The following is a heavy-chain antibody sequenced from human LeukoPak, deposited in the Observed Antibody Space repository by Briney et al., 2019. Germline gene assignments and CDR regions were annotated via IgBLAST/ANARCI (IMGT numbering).Heavy chain of an antibody. Sequence: SETLSLTCTVSGDSISNYYWSWIRQSPGKGLEWIGYIYPSGSTNYNPSLKSRVTISVDTSMNQFSLKLTSVTAEDTAVYYCAGEDSNDISGCPTRSFDHWGQGTLVIVSS. V-gene: IGHV4-4*09. CDR3: AGEDSNDISGCPTRSFDH. CDR2: IYPSGST. CDR1: GDSISNYY. J-gene: IGHJ4*02. D-gene: IGHD3-22*01.